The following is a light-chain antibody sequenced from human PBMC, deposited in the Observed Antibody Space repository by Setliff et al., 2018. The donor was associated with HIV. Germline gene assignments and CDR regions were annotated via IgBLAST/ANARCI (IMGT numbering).Light chain of an antibody. CDR2: EVN. CDR1: SSDVGDYNY. Sequence: QSALAQPASVSGSPGQSITISCTGTSSDVGDYNYVSWYQQHPGKAPKLMIYEVNNRPSGVSNRFSGSKSGNTASLTISGLQAEDEADYYCCSYAGSSTFVVFGGGTKVTVL. CDR3: CSYAGSSTFVV. J-gene: IGLJ2*01. V-gene: IGLV2-14*01.